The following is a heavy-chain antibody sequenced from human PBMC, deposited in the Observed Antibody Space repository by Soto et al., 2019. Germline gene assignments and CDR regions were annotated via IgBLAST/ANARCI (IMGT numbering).Heavy chain of an antibody. D-gene: IGHD6-6*01. CDR3: AKSLYSYENSALGN. J-gene: IGHJ4*02. Sequence: FVDYGGRRIRKKQGKGLEWVSLTNSDGTDSYYMDSVKGRFTISRDNAKSTLYLQMDRLRPEDPALYFCAKSLYSYENSALGNRGQGPLGTVS. V-gene: IGHV3-43D*04. CDR1: FVDYG. CDR2: TNSDGTDS.